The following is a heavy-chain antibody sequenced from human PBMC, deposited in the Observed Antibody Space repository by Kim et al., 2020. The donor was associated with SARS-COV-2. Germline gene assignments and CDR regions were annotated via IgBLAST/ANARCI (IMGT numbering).Heavy chain of an antibody. CDR3: ARGAGWLPSY. D-gene: IGHD5-12*01. J-gene: IGHJ4*02. Sequence: SETLSLTCTVSGASISSFYWTWIRQPPGRGLEWIGNIYHSGTTNYNPSLKSRVTVSVDTSKNQFSLKVNSVTAADSAVYYCARGAGWLPSYWGQGTLVTVSS. CDR2: IYHSGTT. CDR1: GASISSFY. V-gene: IGHV4-59*01.